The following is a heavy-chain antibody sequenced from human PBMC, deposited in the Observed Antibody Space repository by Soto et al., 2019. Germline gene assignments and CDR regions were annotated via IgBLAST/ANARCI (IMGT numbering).Heavy chain of an antibody. CDR2: IWYDGSNK. CDR1: GFTFSSYG. Sequence: LRLSCAASGFTFSSYGIHWVRQAPGKGLEWVAIIWYDGSNKYYADSVKGRFTISRDNSKNTLYLQMNSLRAENTAVYYCARDAGSGYYYMYFQHWGQGTLVTVSS. CDR3: ARDAGSGYYYMYFQH. D-gene: IGHD3-22*01. V-gene: IGHV3-33*01. J-gene: IGHJ1*01.